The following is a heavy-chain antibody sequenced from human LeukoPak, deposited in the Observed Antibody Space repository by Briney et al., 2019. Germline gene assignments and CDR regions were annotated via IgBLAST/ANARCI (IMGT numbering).Heavy chain of an antibody. D-gene: IGHD3-9*01. J-gene: IGHJ6*02. V-gene: IGHV4-34*01. CDR2: INHSGST. CDR1: GGSFSGYY. CDR3: ARAHILTGYYMARCYYGMDV. Sequence: SETLSLTCAVYGGSFSGYYWSWIRQPPGKGLEWIGEINHSGSTNYNPSLKSRVTISVDTSKNQFSLKLSSVTAADTAVYYCARAHILTGYYMARCYYGMDVWGQGTTVTVSS.